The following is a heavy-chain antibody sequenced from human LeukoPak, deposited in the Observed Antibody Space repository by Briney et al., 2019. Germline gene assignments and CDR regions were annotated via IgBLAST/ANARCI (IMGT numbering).Heavy chain of an antibody. D-gene: IGHD3-9*01. V-gene: IGHV4-34*01. J-gene: IGHJ6*03. CDR3: ASNARDILTGYFYHYYYMDV. CDR1: GGSFSGYY. Sequence: SETLSLTCAVYGGSFSGYYWSWIRQPPGKGLEWVGEINHSGSTNYNPSLKSRVTISVDTSKNQFSLKLSSVTAADTAVYYCASNARDILTGYFYHYYYMDVWGKGTTVTVSS. CDR2: INHSGST.